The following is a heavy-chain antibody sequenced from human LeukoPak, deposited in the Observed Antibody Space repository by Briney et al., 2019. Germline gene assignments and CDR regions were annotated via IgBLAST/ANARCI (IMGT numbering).Heavy chain of an antibody. V-gene: IGHV1-2*02. Sequence: ASVKVSCKASGYTFIGYYMHWVRQAPGQGLEWVGWINPKSGGTKYAQKFQDRVTMTRDTSISTSYMELSSLRSDDTAVYFCARDPPHSGFARYYFDYWGQGTLVTVSS. CDR3: ARDPPHSGFARYYFDY. CDR1: GYTFIGYY. CDR2: INPKSGGT. D-gene: IGHD3-22*01. J-gene: IGHJ4*02.